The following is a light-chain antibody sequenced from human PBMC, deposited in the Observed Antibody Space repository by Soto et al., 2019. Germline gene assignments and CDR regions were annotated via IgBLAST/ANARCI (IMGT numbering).Light chain of an antibody. CDR1: SSAFGGYNY. CDR3: SSYAGSNNFEVV. V-gene: IGLV2-8*01. CDR2: EVS. Sequence: SEQTQPPSESGSPGQSVPISCTGTSSAFGGYNYVSWYQQHPGKAPKLMIFEVSKRPSGVPDRFSGSKSGNTASLTVSWLQAEDEADYYCSSYAGSNNFEVVFGGGTKVTVL. J-gene: IGLJ2*01.